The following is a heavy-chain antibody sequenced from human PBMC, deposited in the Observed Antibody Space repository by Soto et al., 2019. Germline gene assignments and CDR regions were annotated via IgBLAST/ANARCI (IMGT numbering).Heavy chain of an antibody. CDR3: ARAFPYYVSSHLYLDY. V-gene: IGHV6-1*01. J-gene: IGHJ4*02. D-gene: IGHD3-16*01. Sequence: SQTLSLTCAISGDSVSDNSAARNWIRQSPSRGLEWLGRTYYRSKWYNDYAVSVKSRITVTPDTSKNQFSLHLNSVTPEDTTVYYSARAFPYYVSSHLYLDYWGQGALDTVSS. CDR1: GDSVSDNSAA. CDR2: TYYRSKWYN.